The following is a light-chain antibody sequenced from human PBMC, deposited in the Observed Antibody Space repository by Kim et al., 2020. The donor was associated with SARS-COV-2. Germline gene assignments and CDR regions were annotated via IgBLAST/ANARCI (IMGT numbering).Light chain of an antibody. J-gene: IGLJ2*01. CDR3: SSYTSGSTLVA. CDR1: SSDLDSFKY. Sequence: QSALTQPASVSGSPGQSITISCTGTSSDLDSFKYVSWYQQHPGKAPKLMIYDVSNRPSGVSNRSSGSKSGSAASLTISGLQAEDEADYYCSSYTSGSTLVAFGGGTQLTVL. V-gene: IGLV2-14*03. CDR2: DVS.